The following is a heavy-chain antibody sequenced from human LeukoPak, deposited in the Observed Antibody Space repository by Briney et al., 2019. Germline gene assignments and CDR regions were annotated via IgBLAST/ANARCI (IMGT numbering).Heavy chain of an antibody. CDR3: ARGGKASYYDSSGTHDAFDI. V-gene: IGHV1-2*06. J-gene: IGHJ3*02. D-gene: IGHD3-22*01. CDR2: INPNSGGT. Sequence: ASVKVSCKASGYTFTGYYMHWVRQAPGQGLEWMGRINPNSGGTNYAQKFQGRVTVTRDTSISTAYMELSRLRSDDTAVYYCARGGKASYYDSSGTHDAFDIWGQGTMVTVSS. CDR1: GYTFTGYY.